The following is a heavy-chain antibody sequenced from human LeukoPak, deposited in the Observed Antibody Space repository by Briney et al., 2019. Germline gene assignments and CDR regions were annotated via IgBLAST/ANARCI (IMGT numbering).Heavy chain of an antibody. CDR2: PYYRSKWYN. J-gene: IGHJ5*02. CDR3: ARDPFVDSDWFDR. CDR1: GDSVTSTNAA. D-gene: IGHD2-21*01. Sequence: SQTLSLTCAISGDSVTSTNAAWNWIRQSPSRGLEWLGRPYYRSKWYNDYAVSVKSRISINPDTSKNQFSMQLNSVTPEDTAVYYCARDPFVDSDWFDRWGQGTLVTVSS. V-gene: IGHV6-1*01.